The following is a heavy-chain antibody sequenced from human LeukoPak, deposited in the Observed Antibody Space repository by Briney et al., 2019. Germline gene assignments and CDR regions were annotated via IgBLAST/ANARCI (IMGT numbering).Heavy chain of an antibody. CDR1: GFTFSSYA. Sequence: GGSLRLSCAASGFTFSSYAMHWVRQAPGKGLEWVAVISYDGSNKYYADSVKGRFTISRDNSKNTLYLQMSSLRAEDTAVYYCARGGAAACFDYWGQGTLVTVSS. CDR3: ARGGAAACFDY. CDR2: ISYDGSNK. D-gene: IGHD6-13*01. V-gene: IGHV3-30*15. J-gene: IGHJ4*02.